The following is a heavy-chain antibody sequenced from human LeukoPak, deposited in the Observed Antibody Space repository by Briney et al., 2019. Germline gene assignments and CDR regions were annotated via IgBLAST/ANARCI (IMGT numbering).Heavy chain of an antibody. CDR1: GYTFTSYY. D-gene: IGHD3-10*01. CDR2: IIPIFGTA. CDR3: ARADLTPYYYGSGSYSRTNYFDY. V-gene: IGHV1-69*13. J-gene: IGHJ4*02. Sequence: ASVKVSCKASGYTFTSYYMHWVRQAPGQGLEWMGGIIPIFGTANYAQKFQGRVTITADESTSTAYMELSSLRSEDTAVYYCARADLTPYYYGSGSYSRTNYFDYWGQGTLVTVSS.